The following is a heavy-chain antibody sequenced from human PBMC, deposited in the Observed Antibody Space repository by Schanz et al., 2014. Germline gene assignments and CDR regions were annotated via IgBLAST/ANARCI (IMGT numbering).Heavy chain of an antibody. CDR2: ISSSGSTI. V-gene: IGHV3-48*03. J-gene: IGHJ4*02. Sequence: EVQLVESGGGLIQPGGSLRLSCAASGFSFSSHWMNWIRQAPGKGLEWVSYISSSGSTIFYADSVKGRFTVSRDNAKKSLFLQMNTLRAEDTAVYYCARDWASYLDYWGQGTLVTVSS. D-gene: IGHD3-16*01. CDR3: ARDWASYLDY. CDR1: GFSFSSHW.